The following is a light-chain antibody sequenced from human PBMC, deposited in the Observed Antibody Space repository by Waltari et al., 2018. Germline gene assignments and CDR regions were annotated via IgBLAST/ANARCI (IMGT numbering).Light chain of an antibody. CDR3: CSYTSSRTVV. V-gene: IGLV2-14*03. Sequence: QSALTQPASVSGSPGQSITIPCTGSSRDIGGYHFVSWYQQHPGKAPKVMIYDVSNRPSGISDRFSGSKSGNTASLTISGLQAEDEADYYCCSYTSSRTVVFGGGTKLTVL. CDR1: SRDIGGYHF. J-gene: IGLJ3*02. CDR2: DVS.